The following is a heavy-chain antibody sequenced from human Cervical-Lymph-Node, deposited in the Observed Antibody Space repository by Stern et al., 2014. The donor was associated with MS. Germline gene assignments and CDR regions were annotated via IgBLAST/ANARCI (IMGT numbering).Heavy chain of an antibody. Sequence: VQLVESGAEMQKPGASVKLSCKASGYPFTNYYVHWVRQAPGQGLEWIAIINANCGSAKYAQNFQGRVTMTSDTSASTVSMELRSMRFDDTAVYYCARDKLHSDSYGMDIWGQGTTVTVSS. CDR1: GYPFTNYY. CDR2: INANCGSA. CDR3: ARDKLHSDSYGMDI. V-gene: IGHV1-46*01. D-gene: IGHD2-21*01. J-gene: IGHJ6*02.